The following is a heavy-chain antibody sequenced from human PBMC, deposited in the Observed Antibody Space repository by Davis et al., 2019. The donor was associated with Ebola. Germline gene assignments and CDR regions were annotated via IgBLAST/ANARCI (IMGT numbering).Heavy chain of an antibody. D-gene: IGHD3-10*01. CDR2: IKQDGSEK. CDR3: AARSSY. J-gene: IGHJ4*02. V-gene: IGHV3-7*01. CDR1: GYSFTSYW. Sequence: GESLKISCQGFGYSFTSYWIGWVRQAPGKGLEWVANIKQDGSEKYYVDSVKGRFTISRDNAKNSLYLQMNSLRAEDTAVYYCAARSSYWGQGTLVTVSS.